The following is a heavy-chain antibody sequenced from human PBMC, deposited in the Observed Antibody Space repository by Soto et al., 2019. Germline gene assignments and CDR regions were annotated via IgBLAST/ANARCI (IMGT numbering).Heavy chain of an antibody. CDR2: ISYDGSNK. CDR1: GFTFSSYA. V-gene: IGHV3-30-3*01. D-gene: IGHD2-2*01. Sequence: PGGPLRLSCAASGFTFSSYAMHWVRQAPGKGLEWVAVISYDGSNKYYADSVKGRFTISRDNSKNTLYLQMNSLRAEDTAVYYCARDRTIVVVPAAPGGYYYYYGMDVWGQGTTVTVSS. CDR3: ARDRTIVVVPAAPGGYYYYYGMDV. J-gene: IGHJ6*02.